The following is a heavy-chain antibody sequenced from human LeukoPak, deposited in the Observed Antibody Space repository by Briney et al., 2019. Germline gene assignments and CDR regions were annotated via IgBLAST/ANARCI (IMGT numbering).Heavy chain of an antibody. J-gene: IGHJ4*02. V-gene: IGHV1-24*01. CDR2: VDPDDGET. Sequence: SGKFSCKVSGYTLTELSMHWVRQAPGKGLEWMGGVDPDDGETIYAQKFQGRVTMTEDTSTDTAYMVLSSPTSEDTAVYYCATVSFWGQGTLVTVSS. CDR1: GYTLTELS. D-gene: IGHD2/OR15-2a*01. CDR3: ATVSF.